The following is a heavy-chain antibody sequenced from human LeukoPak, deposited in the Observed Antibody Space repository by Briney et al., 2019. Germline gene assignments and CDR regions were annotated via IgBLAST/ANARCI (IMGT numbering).Heavy chain of an antibody. CDR1: GFTFSSYS. D-gene: IGHD2-15*01. CDR2: ISSSSSYI. CDR3: ARDIPTHCSGGSCHGTPWFDP. J-gene: IGHJ5*02. V-gene: IGHV3-21*01. Sequence: GGSLRLSWAASGFTFSSYSMDWVRQAPGKGLEWVSSISSSSSYIYYADSVKGRFTISRDNAKNSLYLQMNSLRAEDTAVYYCARDIPTHCSGGSCHGTPWFDPWGQGTLVTVSS.